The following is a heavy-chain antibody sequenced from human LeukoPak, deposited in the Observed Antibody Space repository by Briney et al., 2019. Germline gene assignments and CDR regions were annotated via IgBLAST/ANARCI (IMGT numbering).Heavy chain of an antibody. J-gene: IGHJ4*02. D-gene: IGHD1-1*01. Sequence: ASVKVSCKASGYTFTDYYMHWVRQAPGQGLEWMGWINPKSGGTNYAQKFQGRVTMTRDTSISTAHMELGSLRSDDTAVYYCARRGDWNHHDFWGQGTLVTVSS. V-gene: IGHV1-2*02. CDR1: GYTFTDYY. CDR2: INPKSGGT. CDR3: ARRGDWNHHDF.